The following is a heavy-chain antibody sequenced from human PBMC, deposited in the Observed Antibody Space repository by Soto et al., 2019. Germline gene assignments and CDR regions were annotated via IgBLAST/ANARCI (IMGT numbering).Heavy chain of an antibody. V-gene: IGHV3-33*01. J-gene: IGHJ6*03. D-gene: IGHD6-6*01. CDR2: IWYDGSNK. CDR3: ARTKIGAARPRPYYYYYYMDV. Sequence: GGSLRLSCAASGFTFSSYGMHWVRQAPGKGLEWVAVIWYDGSNKYYADSVKGRFTISRDNSKNTLYLQMNSLRAEDTAVYYCARTKIGAARPRPYYYYYYMDVWGKGTTVTVSS. CDR1: GFTFSSYG.